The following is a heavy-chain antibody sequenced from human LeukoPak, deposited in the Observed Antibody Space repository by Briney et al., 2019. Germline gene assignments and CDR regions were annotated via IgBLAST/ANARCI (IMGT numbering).Heavy chain of an antibody. Sequence: GSVKLSCKASGYTFTSYGISWVRQAPGQGLEWMGWISAYNGNTNYAQKLQGRVTMTTDTSTSTAYMELRSLRSDDTAVYYCARAVPYCSSTRCLSDAFDIWGQGTMVTVSS. CDR2: ISAYNGNT. CDR1: GYTFTSYG. J-gene: IGHJ3*02. D-gene: IGHD2-2*01. CDR3: ARAVPYCSSTRCLSDAFDI. V-gene: IGHV1-18*01.